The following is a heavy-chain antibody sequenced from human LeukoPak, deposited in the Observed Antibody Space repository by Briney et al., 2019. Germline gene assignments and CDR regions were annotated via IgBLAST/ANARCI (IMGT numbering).Heavy chain of an antibody. Sequence: GRSLRLSCAASGFTFSSYGMHWVRQAPGKGLEWVAVIWYDGSNKYYADSVKGRFTISRDNSKNTLYLQMNSLRAEDTAVYYCAKDLLERELVLDYWGQGTLVTVSS. CDR1: GFTFSSYG. D-gene: IGHD6-6*01. V-gene: IGHV3-33*06. CDR2: IWYDGSNK. CDR3: AKDLLERELVLDY. J-gene: IGHJ4*02.